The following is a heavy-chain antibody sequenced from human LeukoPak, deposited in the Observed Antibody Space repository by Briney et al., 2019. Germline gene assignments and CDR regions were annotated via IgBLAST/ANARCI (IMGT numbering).Heavy chain of an antibody. CDR1: GYSFTSYW. V-gene: IGHV5-51*01. CDR2: IYPGDSDT. J-gene: IGHJ4*02. Sequence: GESLKISCKGSGYSFTSYWIGWVRQMPGKGLEWMGIIYPGDSDTRYSPSFQGQVTISADKSISTAYLQWSSLKASDTAMYYCARRITIFGVVGYRKGYSDYWGQGTLVTVSS. D-gene: IGHD3-3*01. CDR3: ARRITIFGVVGYRKGYSDY.